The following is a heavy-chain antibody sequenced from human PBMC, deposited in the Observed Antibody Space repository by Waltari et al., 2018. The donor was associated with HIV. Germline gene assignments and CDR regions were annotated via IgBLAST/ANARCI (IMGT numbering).Heavy chain of an antibody. CDR2: SRTKGNSYAT. CDR1: GFTFSGST. J-gene: IGHJ4*02. D-gene: IGHD6-19*01. CDR3: TRLVAAVAGTGY. Sequence: EVQLVESGGGLVQPGGSMKLSCAASGFTFSGSTMHWVRQASGRGLGGVGRSRTKGNSYATADAAAVKGRFSSSRDDSKNASYLQMNNLKTEDTAVYYCTRLVAAVAGTGYWGQGTLVTVSS. V-gene: IGHV3-73*01.